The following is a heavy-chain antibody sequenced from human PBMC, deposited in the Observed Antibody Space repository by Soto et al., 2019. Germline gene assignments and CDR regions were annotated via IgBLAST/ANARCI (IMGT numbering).Heavy chain of an antibody. D-gene: IGHD3-3*01. V-gene: IGHV1-18*01. CDR3: ARYRKLEWSPYYYYIMEV. J-gene: IGHJ6*02. CDR2: VSAYNGNT. CDR1: GYTFTSYG. Sequence: SVKVSCKASGYTFTSYGISWVRQAPVQGLEWMGWVSAYNGNTNCAQKLQGRVTMTTAPSTSTSDMEPRSLRSADTAVYYCARYRKLEWSPYYYYIMEVWGQGTTVTVSS.